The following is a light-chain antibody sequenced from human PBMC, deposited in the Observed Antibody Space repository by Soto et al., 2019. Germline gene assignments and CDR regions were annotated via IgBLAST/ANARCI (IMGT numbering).Light chain of an antibody. CDR2: GNN. Sequence: QSALTQPPSVSGAPGQRVTISCTGSSSNIGAGRDVHWYQQLPGTAPRLLIYGNNNRPSGVPDRFSASKSGTSASLAITGLQAEDEADFYCQSFDSSLSAYVFGTGTKDTVL. CDR1: SSNIGAGRD. CDR3: QSFDSSLSAYV. V-gene: IGLV1-40*01. J-gene: IGLJ1*01.